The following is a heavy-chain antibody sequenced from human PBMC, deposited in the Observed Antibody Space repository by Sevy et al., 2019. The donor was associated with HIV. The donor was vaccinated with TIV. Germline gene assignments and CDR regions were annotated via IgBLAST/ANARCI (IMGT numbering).Heavy chain of an antibody. D-gene: IGHD3-22*01. Sequence: ASVKVSCKASGYTFTGYYMHWVRQAPGQGLEWMGWINPNSGGTNYAQKFQGRVTMTRDTSISTAYMGLSRLRSDDTAVYYCARTMIVVAPFDYWGQGTLSPSPQ. V-gene: IGHV1-2*02. CDR3: ARTMIVVAPFDY. CDR2: INPNSGGT. J-gene: IGHJ4*02. CDR1: GYTFTGYY.